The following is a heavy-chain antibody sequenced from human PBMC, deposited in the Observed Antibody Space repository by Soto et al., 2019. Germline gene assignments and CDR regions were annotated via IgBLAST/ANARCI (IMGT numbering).Heavy chain of an antibody. V-gene: IGHV1-18*01. CDR1: GYTVTCDD. J-gene: IGHJ3*02. CDR3: ARSLWKQLDPDDAFDI. CDR2: ISAYNGNT. Sequence: ASVKGSCKGSGYTVTCDDIHWVRQAPGQGLEWMGWISAYNGNTNYAQKLQGRVTMTTDTSTSTAYMELRSLRSDDTAVYYCARSLWKQLDPDDAFDIWGQGTMVTVSS. D-gene: IGHD6-13*01.